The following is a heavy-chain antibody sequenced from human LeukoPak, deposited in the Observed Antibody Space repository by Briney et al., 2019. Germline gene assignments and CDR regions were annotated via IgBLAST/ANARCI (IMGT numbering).Heavy chain of an antibody. CDR1: GFTFDGYA. CDR2: ISGDGGST. CDR3: AKDQYSGYDLSPNWFDP. D-gene: IGHD5-12*01. J-gene: IGHJ5*02. Sequence: PGGSLRLSCAAPGFTFDGYAMHWVRQAPGKGLEWVSLISGDGGSTYYADSVKGRFTISRDNSKNSLYLQMNSLRTEDTALYYCAKDQYSGYDLSPNWFDPWGQGTLVTVSS. V-gene: IGHV3-43*02.